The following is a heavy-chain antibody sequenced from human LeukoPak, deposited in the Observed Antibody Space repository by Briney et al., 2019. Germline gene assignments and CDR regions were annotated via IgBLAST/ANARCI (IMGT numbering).Heavy chain of an antibody. D-gene: IGHD3-22*01. CDR2: ISGSGGST. V-gene: IGHV3-23*01. CDR1: GFTFSSYA. CDR3: AKVSERGYYYDSSGYPFDP. J-gene: IGHJ5*02. Sequence: QLGGSLRLSCAASGFTFSSYAMSWVRQAPGKGLEWVSAISGSGGSTYYADSVKGRFTISRDNSKNTLYLQMNSLRAEDTAVYYCAKVSERGYYYDSSGYPFDPWGQGTLVTVSS.